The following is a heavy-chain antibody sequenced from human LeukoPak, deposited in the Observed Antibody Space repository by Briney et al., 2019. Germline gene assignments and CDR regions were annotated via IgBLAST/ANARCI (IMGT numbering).Heavy chain of an antibody. D-gene: IGHD4-11*01. CDR2: ISYDGSNK. Sequence: PGGSLRLSCAASGFTFSSYAMHWVRQAPGKGLEWVVVISYDGSNKYYADSVKGRFTISRDNSKNTLYLQMNSLRAEDTAVYYCASRATVTTDRFWFDPWGQGTLVTVSS. J-gene: IGHJ5*02. CDR1: GFTFSSYA. CDR3: ASRATVTTDRFWFDP. V-gene: IGHV3-30*14.